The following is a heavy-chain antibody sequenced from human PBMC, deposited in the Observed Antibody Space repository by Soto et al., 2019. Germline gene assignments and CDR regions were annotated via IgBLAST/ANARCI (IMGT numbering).Heavy chain of an antibody. Sequence: PGGSLRLSCVASGFTFDTYALNWVRQAPGKGLEWVSAIGSSGSTYYADSVKGRSTISRDTPKKTLYLQMNSLRVEDTAKYYCAKGFRSLEWYSLAPFDYWGQGALVTVSS. V-gene: IGHV3-23*01. J-gene: IGHJ4*02. D-gene: IGHD3-3*01. CDR2: IGSSGST. CDR3: AKGFRSLEWYSLAPFDY. CDR1: GFTFDTYA.